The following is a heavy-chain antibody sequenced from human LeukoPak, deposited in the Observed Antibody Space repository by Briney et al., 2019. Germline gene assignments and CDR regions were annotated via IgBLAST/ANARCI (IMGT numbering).Heavy chain of an antibody. D-gene: IGHD3-22*01. J-gene: IGHJ4*02. CDR3: ARDGGYYDSSGYYILRAYYFDY. CDR1: GYTFTSYY. V-gene: IGHV1-46*01. Sequence: GASVKVSCKASGYTFTSYYMHWERQAPGQGLEWMGIINPSGGSTSYAQKFQGRVTMTRDTSTSTVYMELSSLRSEDTAVYYCARDGGYYDSSGYYILRAYYFDYWGQGTLVTVSS. CDR2: INPSGGST.